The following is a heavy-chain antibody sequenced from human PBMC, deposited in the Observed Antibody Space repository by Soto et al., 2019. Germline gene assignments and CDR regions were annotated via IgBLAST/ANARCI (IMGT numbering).Heavy chain of an antibody. J-gene: IGHJ5*02. CDR2: INAGNGNT. D-gene: IGHD7-27*01. CDR3: ARSALGINWFDP. Sequence: ASVKVSCKASGYTFTSYAMHWVRQAPGQRLEWMGWINAGNGNTKYSQKFQGRVTITRDTSASTAYMELSSLRSEDTAVYYCARSALGINWFDPWGQGSLITFSS. CDR1: GYTFTSYA. V-gene: IGHV1-3*01.